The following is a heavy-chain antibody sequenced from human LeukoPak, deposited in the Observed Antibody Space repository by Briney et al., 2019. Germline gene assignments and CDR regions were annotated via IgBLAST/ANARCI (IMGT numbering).Heavy chain of an antibody. CDR2: ISGSGGST. V-gene: IGHV3-23*01. CDR1: GFTFSSYA. CDR3: AKPSRGDGLTDY. Sequence: GGSLRLSCAASGFTFSSYAMSWVRQSPGKGLEWVSAISGSGGSTYYADSVKGRFTISRDNSKNTLYLQMNSLRAEDTAVYYCAKPSRGDGLTDYWGQGTLVTVSS. J-gene: IGHJ4*02. D-gene: IGHD3-16*01.